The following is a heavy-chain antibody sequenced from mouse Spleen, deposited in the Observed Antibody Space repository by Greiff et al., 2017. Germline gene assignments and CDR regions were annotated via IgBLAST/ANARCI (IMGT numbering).Heavy chain of an antibody. V-gene: IGHV5-17*01. CDR1: GFTFSDYG. Sequence: EVKVVESGGGLVKPGGSLKLSCAASGFTFSDYGMHWVRQAPEKGLEWVAYISSGSSTIYYADTVKGRFTISRDNAKNTLFLQMTSLRSEDTAMYYCARPTTVVATGFDYWGQGTTLTVSS. CDR3: ARPTTVVATGFDY. D-gene: IGHD1-1*01. CDR2: ISSGSSTI. J-gene: IGHJ2*01.